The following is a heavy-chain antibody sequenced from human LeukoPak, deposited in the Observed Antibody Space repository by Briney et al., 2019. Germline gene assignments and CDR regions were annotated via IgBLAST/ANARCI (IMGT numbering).Heavy chain of an antibody. CDR3: ARRPVRGYSSTDY. CDR2: INPNSGGT. D-gene: IGHD5-18*01. CDR1: GYTLTGYY. V-gene: IGHV1-2*06. Sequence: ASVKVSCKASGYTLTGYYMHWVRQAPGQGLEWMGRINPNSGGTNYGQKFQGRVTMTRDTSISTAYMELSRLRSDDTAVYYCARRPVRGYSSTDYWGQGTLVTVSS. J-gene: IGHJ4*02.